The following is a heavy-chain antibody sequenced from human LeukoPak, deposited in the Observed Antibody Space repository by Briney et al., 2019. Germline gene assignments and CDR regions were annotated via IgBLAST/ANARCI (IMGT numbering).Heavy chain of an antibody. V-gene: IGHV4-59*08. J-gene: IGHJ4*02. CDR3: ARQRDPFDY. CDR2: IYYSGST. CDR1: GGSISSDF. Sequence: SETLSLTCTVSGGSISSDFWSWIRQPPGKGLEWIGYIYYSGSTNYNPSLKSRVTISVDTSKNQFSLKLSSVTAADTAVYYCARQRDPFDYWGQGTLVTVSS. D-gene: IGHD5-24*01.